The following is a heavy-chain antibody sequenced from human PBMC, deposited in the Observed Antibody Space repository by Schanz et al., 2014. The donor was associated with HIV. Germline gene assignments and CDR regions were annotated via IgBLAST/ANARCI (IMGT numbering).Heavy chain of an antibody. J-gene: IGHJ6*02. CDR2: ISYDGSNK. Sequence: HVQLVESGGGVVQPGRSLRLSCAASGFTFSSYGMHWVRQAPGKGLEWVAVISYDGSNKYYADSVKGRFTISRDNSKNTLYLQMNSLRAEDTAVYYCASPLLYDSLDVWGQGTTVTVSS. V-gene: IGHV3-30*03. CDR3: ASPLLYDSLDV. D-gene: IGHD3-22*01. CDR1: GFTFSSYG.